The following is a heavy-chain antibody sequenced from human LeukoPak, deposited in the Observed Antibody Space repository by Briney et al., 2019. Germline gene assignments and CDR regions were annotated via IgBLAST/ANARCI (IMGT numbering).Heavy chain of an antibody. Sequence: GASVKVSCKASGGTFSSYAISWVRQAPGQGREWMGRIIPILGIANYAQKFQGRVTITTDESTSTAYMELSSLRSEDTAVYYCARVGATTLKDAFDIWGQGTMVTVSS. CDR1: GGTFSSYA. CDR2: IIPILGIA. CDR3: ARVGATTLKDAFDI. J-gene: IGHJ3*02. D-gene: IGHD1-26*01. V-gene: IGHV1-69*04.